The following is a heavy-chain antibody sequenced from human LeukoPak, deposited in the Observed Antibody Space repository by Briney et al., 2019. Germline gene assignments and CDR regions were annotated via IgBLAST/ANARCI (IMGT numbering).Heavy chain of an antibody. Sequence: GGSLRLSCAVSGLTFSNYWMTWVRQAPGKGLEWVANIKQDGSKRNYVDSVKGRFTISRDNAKSSLYLQMSNLRAEDTAVYCCASGDSIDYWGQGTLVTVSS. V-gene: IGHV3-7*03. CDR1: GLTFSNYW. J-gene: IGHJ4*02. CDR2: IKQDGSKR. D-gene: IGHD4-17*01. CDR3: ASGDSIDY.